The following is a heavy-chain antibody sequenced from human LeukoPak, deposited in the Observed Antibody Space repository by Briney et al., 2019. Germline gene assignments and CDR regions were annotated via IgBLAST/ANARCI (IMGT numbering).Heavy chain of an antibody. Sequence: GGSLRLSCAASGFTFSSYSMNWVRQAPGKGLEWVSYISSASNTIYYADPVKGRFTISRDYAKNSLYLQMNSLRAEDTAMYYCARDGWFGDYNWFDPWGQGTLVTVSS. D-gene: IGHD3-10*01. CDR2: ISSASNTI. J-gene: IGHJ5*02. V-gene: IGHV3-48*01. CDR1: GFTFSSYS. CDR3: ARDGWFGDYNWFDP.